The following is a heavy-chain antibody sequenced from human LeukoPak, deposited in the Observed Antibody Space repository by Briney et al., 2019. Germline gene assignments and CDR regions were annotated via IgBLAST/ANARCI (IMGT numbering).Heavy chain of an antibody. Sequence: GGSLRLSCAASGFTFTNFSMHWVRQAPGKGLDWVAFIMYDGSIKFYADSVLGRFTISRDNSKNTLDLQMNSLRTEDTAVYYCVKESLEGDTWGQGTLVTVSS. D-gene: IGHD1-1*01. J-gene: IGHJ5*02. CDR1: GFTFTNFS. CDR2: IMYDGSIK. V-gene: IGHV3-30*02. CDR3: VKESLEGDT.